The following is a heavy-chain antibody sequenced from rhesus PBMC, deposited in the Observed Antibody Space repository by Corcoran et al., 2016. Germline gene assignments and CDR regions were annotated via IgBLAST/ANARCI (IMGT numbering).Heavy chain of an antibody. CDR1: GGSISSSNW. D-gene: IGHD1-44*01. Sequence: QVQLQESGPGLVKPSETLSLTCAVSGGSISSSNWWSWIRQPPGKGLEWIGNISGSSGSTYSNPSLKSRVTISKDTSKNQFSLKLSSVTAADTAVYYCARDPESGFDYWGRGVLVTVSS. J-gene: IGHJ4*01. CDR2: ISGSSGST. CDR3: ARDPESGFDY. V-gene: IGHV4S19*01.